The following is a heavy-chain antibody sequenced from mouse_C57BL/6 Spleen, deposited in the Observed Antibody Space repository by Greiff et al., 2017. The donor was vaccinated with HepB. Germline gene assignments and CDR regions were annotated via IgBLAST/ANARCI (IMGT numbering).Heavy chain of an antibody. V-gene: IGHV7-3*01. Sequence: EVQVVESGGGLVQPGGSLSLSCAASGFTFTDYYMSWVRQPPGKALEWFGFIRNNANGYTTEYSASVKGRFTISRDNSKSILYLQMNALRAEDSATYYGARYAGRDAMDYWGQGTSVTVSS. D-gene: IGHD4-1*01. CDR1: GFTFTDYY. J-gene: IGHJ4*01. CDR3: ARYAGRDAMDY. CDR2: IRNNANGYTT.